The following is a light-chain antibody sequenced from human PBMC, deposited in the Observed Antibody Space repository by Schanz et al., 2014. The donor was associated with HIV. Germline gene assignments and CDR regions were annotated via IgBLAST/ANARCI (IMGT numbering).Light chain of an antibody. CDR2: ANM. V-gene: IGLV1-44*01. J-gene: IGLJ3*02. Sequence: QSVLTQPPSASGTPGQRVTISCSGSSSNLGSYSVSWYQQFPGTAPKLLIYANMQRPSGVPDRFSGSGSGTSATLAISGLQSEDEADYYCAGWDDSLNVWVFGGGTKLTVL. CDR1: SSNLGSYS. CDR3: AGWDDSLNVWV.